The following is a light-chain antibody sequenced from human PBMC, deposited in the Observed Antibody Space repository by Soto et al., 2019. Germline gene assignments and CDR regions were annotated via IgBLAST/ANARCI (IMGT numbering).Light chain of an antibody. J-gene: IGKJ1*01. CDR2: GAS. V-gene: IGKV3-15*01. Sequence: EILMTQSPATLSVSPGERVTLSCRASQSVSSYLAWYQQKPGQPPRLLIYGASTRATGIPARFSGSGSGTEFTLTISSLQSEDFAVYYCHQYNNWPRTFGQGTKVDIK. CDR3: HQYNNWPRT. CDR1: QSVSSY.